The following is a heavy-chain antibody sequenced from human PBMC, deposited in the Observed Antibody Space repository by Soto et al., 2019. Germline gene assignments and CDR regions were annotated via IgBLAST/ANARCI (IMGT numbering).Heavy chain of an antibody. D-gene: IGHD4-17*01. J-gene: IGHJ4*02. CDR3: ATVFGYGDHPRYFDY. V-gene: IGHV1-24*01. CDR2: FDPEDGET. Sequence: ASVKVSCKVSGYTLTELSMHWVRQAPGKGLEWMGGFDPEDGETIYAQKFQGRVTMTEDTSTDTAYTELSSLRSEDTAVYYCATVFGYGDHPRYFDYWGQGTLVTVSS. CDR1: GYTLTELS.